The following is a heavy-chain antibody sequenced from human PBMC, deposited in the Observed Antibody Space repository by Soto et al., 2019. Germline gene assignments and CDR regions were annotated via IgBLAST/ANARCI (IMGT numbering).Heavy chain of an antibody. Sequence: QVQLQESGPGLVKPSQTLSLTCTVSGGSISSGDYYWSWIRQPPGQDLEWIGYIYYSGSTYYNPSLKSRLTISLDTSKNQFSLKLTSVTAADTAVYFCARWGLWYFDYWGQGTLVTVSS. CDR1: GGSISSGDYY. CDR2: IYYSGST. D-gene: IGHD3-16*01. J-gene: IGHJ4*02. V-gene: IGHV4-30-4*01. CDR3: ARWGLWYFDY.